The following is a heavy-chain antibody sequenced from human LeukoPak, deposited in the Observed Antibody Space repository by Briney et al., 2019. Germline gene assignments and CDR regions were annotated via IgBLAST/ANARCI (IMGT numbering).Heavy chain of an antibody. CDR2: INQSGST. CDR1: DGSFRGHY. V-gene: IGHV4-34*01. J-gene: IGHJ4*02. CDR3: ARRDPDIVVVPAGKIEY. D-gene: IGHD2-2*01. Sequence: PSETLSLTCGVYDGSFRGHYWSWLRQPPGKGLEWIGEINQSGSTEYNPSLKSRVTISVDTSKNQFSLRLRSVTAADTAVYYCARRDPDIVVVPAGKIEYWGQGALVTVSS.